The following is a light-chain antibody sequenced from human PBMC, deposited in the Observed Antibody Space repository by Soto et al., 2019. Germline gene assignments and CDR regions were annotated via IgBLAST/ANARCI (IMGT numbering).Light chain of an antibody. V-gene: IGKV1-5*03. Sequence: DIQMTQSPSNLSASVGDRVTNTCRASQSISSWLAWYQQKPGKAPKLLIYKASSLESGVPSRFSGSGSGTEFTLTISSLQPDDFATYYCQQYNSYRAFGQGTKVDIK. CDR3: QQYNSYRA. CDR1: QSISSW. CDR2: KAS. J-gene: IGKJ1*01.